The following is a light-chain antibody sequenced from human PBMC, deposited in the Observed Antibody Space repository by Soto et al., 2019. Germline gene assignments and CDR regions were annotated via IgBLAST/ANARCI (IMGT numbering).Light chain of an antibody. J-gene: IGKJ1*01. CDR3: PQYTDWLLP. V-gene: IGKV3D-15*01. CDR2: GVS. Sequence: IVVTLSAATLSVTPRERATLSCRANQSISSNLAWYQQKPSQAPRLLIYGVSSRATGVPDRFSGSGSGTDFTLTISRPEPEDFAVYYCPQYTDWLLPFCQVTKVDI. CDR1: QSISSN.